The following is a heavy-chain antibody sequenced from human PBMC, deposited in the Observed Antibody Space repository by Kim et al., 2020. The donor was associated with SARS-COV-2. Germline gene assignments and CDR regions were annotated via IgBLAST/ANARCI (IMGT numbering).Heavy chain of an antibody. V-gene: IGHV4-31*03. J-gene: IGHJ6*02. CDR1: GGSISSGGYY. D-gene: IGHD6-19*01. CDR2: IYYSLST. CDR3: AREWAPRGIAVAGTAMDV. Sequence: SETLSLTCTVSGGSISSGGYYWSLIRQHPGKDLEWIGYIYYSLSTYYNPSLKCRVTISVDTSKNQFSLKLSSVTAADTAVYYCAREWAPRGIAVAGTAMDVWGQGTTVTVSS.